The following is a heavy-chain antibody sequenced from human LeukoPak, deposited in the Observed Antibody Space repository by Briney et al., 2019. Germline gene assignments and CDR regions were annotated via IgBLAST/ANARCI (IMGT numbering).Heavy chain of an antibody. D-gene: IGHD3-10*01. V-gene: IGHV5-51*01. Sequence: GESLKISCKGSGYNFTSYWIAWVRQMPGKGLEWMGIIYPGDSDTRYSPSFQGQVTMSADKSISAAYLQWSSLKASDTAVFYCARHGYFCSGNTDAFDIWGQGTMVTVSS. CDR3: ARHGYFCSGNTDAFDI. J-gene: IGHJ3*02. CDR1: GYNFTSYW. CDR2: IYPGDSDT.